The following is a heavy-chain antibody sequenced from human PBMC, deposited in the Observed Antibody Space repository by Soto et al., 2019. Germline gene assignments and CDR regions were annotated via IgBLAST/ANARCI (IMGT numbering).Heavy chain of an antibody. J-gene: IGHJ4*02. V-gene: IGHV1-3*01. Sequence: ASVKVFCKASGYTFISYAIHWVRQAPGQRLEWMGWINAGNGNTKYSQKFQGRVTITRDTSASTAYMELTSLRSEDTAVYYCARELQGLYYFDYWGQGTLVTVSS. CDR2: INAGNGNT. CDR3: ARELQGLYYFDY. CDR1: GYTFISYA. D-gene: IGHD2-15*01.